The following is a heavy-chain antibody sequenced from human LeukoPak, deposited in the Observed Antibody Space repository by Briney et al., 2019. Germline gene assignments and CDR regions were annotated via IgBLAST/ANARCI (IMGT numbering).Heavy chain of an antibody. CDR2: IYTSGST. D-gene: IGHD4-17*01. CDR1: GGSISSGSYY. CDR3: ARENYGDLLYWYFDL. J-gene: IGHJ2*01. V-gene: IGHV4-61*02. Sequence: SQTLSLACTVSGGSISSGSYYWSWIRQPAGKGLEWIGRIYTSGSTNYNPSLKSRVTISVATSKNQFSLKLSSVTAADTAVYYCARENYGDLLYWYFDLWGRGTLVTVSS.